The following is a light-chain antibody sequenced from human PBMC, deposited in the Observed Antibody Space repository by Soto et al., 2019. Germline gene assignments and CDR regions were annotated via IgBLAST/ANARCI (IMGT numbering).Light chain of an antibody. CDR2: AAS. V-gene: IGKV1-27*01. CDR1: QGISNY. J-gene: IGKJ1*01. CDR3: QKYNSALTWT. Sequence: DIQMTQSPSSLSASVGDRVIITCRASQGISNYLAWYQQKPGKVPKLLIYAASTLQSGVPSRFSGSGSGTDFTLTISSLQPEDVATYYCQKYNSALTWTFGQRTKVEIK.